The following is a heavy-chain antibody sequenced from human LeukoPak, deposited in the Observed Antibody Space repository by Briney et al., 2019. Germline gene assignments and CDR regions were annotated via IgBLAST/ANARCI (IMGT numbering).Heavy chain of an antibody. Sequence: GGSLRLSCAASGFTFSSYAMSWVRQAPGKGLEWVSIIINSGSDTNYANSVKGRFTISRDNSRNMLYLQMNSLRAEDTAVYFCARYDSGKPFDYWGQGTLVTVSS. V-gene: IGHV3-23*01. D-gene: IGHD3-10*01. CDR2: IINSGSDT. CDR1: GFTFSSYA. J-gene: IGHJ4*02. CDR3: ARYDSGKPFDY.